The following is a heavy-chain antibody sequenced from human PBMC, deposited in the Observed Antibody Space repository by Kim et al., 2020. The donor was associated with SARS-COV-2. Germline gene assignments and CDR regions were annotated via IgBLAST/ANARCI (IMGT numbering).Heavy chain of an antibody. CDR3: ARGTGWPDFDY. Sequence: NEYAVSVKSRITINADTSKNQFSLQLNSVTPEDTAVYYCARGTGWPDFDYWGQGTLVTVYS. D-gene: IGHD6-19*01. J-gene: IGHJ4*02. CDR2: N. V-gene: IGHV6-1*01.